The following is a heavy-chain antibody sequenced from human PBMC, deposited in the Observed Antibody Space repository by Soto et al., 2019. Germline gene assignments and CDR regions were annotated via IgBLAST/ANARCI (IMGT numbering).Heavy chain of an antibody. J-gene: IGHJ4*02. CDR1: CGSISSYY. CDR2: IYCSGST. V-gene: IGHV4-59*01. D-gene: IGHD2-15*01. Sequence: SETLSLTCTVSCGSISSYYWSWIRQPPGKGLEWIGYIYCSGSTNYNPSLKSRVTISVDTSKNQFYLKLSSVTAADTAVYYCARGQSGGTSRLASWGQGTLVTVSS. CDR3: ARGQSGGTSRLAS.